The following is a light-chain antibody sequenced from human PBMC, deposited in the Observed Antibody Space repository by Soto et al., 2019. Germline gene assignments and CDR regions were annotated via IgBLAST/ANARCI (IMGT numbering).Light chain of an antibody. Sequence: EIVLTQSPGTLSLSPGERATLSCRASQSVSSTKLAWYQQRPGQAPRLLIFGASNRATGVPDRFSGSGSGTEFTLTISSLQSEDFAVYYCQQYNNWPQITFGQGTRLEIK. CDR2: GAS. V-gene: IGKV3D-15*01. CDR1: QSVSST. CDR3: QQYNNWPQIT. J-gene: IGKJ5*01.